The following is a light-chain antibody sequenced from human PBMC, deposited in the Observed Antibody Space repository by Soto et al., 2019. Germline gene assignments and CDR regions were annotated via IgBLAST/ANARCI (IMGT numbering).Light chain of an antibody. CDR3: QQYNNWPWT. Sequence: EIVMTQSPATLSVSPGERATLSCRASQSVSSNLAWYQQKPGQAPRLLIYRAPTRATSIPARFSGSGSGTEFTLTISGLQSEDFAAYYCQQYNNWPWTFGQGTKVEFK. CDR2: RAP. J-gene: IGKJ1*01. V-gene: IGKV3-15*01. CDR1: QSVSSN.